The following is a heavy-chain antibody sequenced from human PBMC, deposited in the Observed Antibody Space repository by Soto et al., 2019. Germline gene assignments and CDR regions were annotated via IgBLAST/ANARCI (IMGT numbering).Heavy chain of an antibody. V-gene: IGHV3-21*01. CDR3: GRTGTTLLWQFDY. CDR1: GFTFSSYS. Sequence: GGSLRLSCAASGFTFSSYSMNWVRQAPGKGLEWVSSISSSSSYIYYADSVKGRFTISRDNAKNSLYLQMNSLRAEDTAVYYCGRTGTTLLWQFDYWGQGTLVTVSS. CDR2: ISSSSSYI. J-gene: IGHJ4*02. D-gene: IGHD1-7*01.